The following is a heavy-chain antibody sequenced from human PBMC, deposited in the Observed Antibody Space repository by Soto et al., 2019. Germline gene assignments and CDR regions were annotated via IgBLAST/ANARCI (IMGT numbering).Heavy chain of an antibody. CDR3: AKRGRQWLVTSDFNY. CDR1: GFTFSDYA. CDR2: VSHDGRNT. J-gene: IGHJ4*02. V-gene: IGHV3-30*18. D-gene: IGHD6-19*01. Sequence: VQLVESGGGVVQPGRSLRLSCAASGFTFSDYAMHWVRQAPGKGLEWVAVVSHDGRNTHYAESVKGRFTISRDSSKNTVSLEMTSLRAEDTAVYYCAKRGRQWLVTSDFNYWGQGALVTVSS.